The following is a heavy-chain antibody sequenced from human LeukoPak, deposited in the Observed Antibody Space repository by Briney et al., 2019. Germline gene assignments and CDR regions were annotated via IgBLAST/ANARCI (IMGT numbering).Heavy chain of an antibody. D-gene: IGHD1-26*01. V-gene: IGHV3-21*01. J-gene: IGHJ5*02. CDR3: ATGQHGVGANWFDP. Sequence: NPGGSLRLSCAASGFTFSTYSMNWVCQAPGKQLEYVSSISSSSSYKDYADSVRGRFTITRDNAKNSLYLEMNSLRADDTAVYYCATGQHGVGANWFDPWGQGTLVTVSS. CDR2: ISSSSSYK. CDR1: GFTFSTYS.